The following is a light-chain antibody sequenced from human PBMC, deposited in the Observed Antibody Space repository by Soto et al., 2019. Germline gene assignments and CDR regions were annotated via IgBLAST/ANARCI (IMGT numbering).Light chain of an antibody. CDR3: QQLNSYPWYT. CDR2: AAS. Sequence: DIQLTQSPSFLSASVGDRVTITCRASQGISSYLAWYQQKPGKAPKLLIYAASTLQSGVPSRFSDSGSGKEFTLTISSLQPEDFATYYCQQLNSYPWYTFGQGTKLEI. CDR1: QGISSY. J-gene: IGKJ2*01. V-gene: IGKV1-9*01.